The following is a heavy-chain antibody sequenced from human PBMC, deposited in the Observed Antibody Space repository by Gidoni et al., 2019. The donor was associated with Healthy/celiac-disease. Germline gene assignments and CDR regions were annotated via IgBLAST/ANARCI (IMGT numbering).Heavy chain of an antibody. D-gene: IGHD1-26*01. J-gene: IGHJ3*02. Sequence: QVQLQESGPGLVKPSETLSLTCTVSGGSISSYYWSWIRQPAGKGLEWIGRIYTSGSTNYNPSLKSRVTMSVDTSKNQFSLKLSSVTAADTAVYYCAREQFRSSGSYYGPGGDDAFDIWGQGTMVTVSS. CDR3: AREQFRSSGSYYGPGGDDAFDI. CDR1: GGSISSYY. CDR2: IYTSGST. V-gene: IGHV4-4*07.